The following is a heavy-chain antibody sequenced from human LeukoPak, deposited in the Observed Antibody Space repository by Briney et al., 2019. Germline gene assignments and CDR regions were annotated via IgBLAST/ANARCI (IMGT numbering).Heavy chain of an antibody. Sequence: GGSLRLSCTASGFTFSSYWMNWVRQAPGKGLEWVANIKQDGSEKYYVDSVKGRFTISRDNAKKSLYLQMNSLRAEDTAVYYCAREAEMANLDYWGQGTLVTVSS. D-gene: IGHD5-24*01. J-gene: IGHJ4*02. CDR3: AREAEMANLDY. CDR1: GFTFSSYW. V-gene: IGHV3-7*04. CDR2: IKQDGSEK.